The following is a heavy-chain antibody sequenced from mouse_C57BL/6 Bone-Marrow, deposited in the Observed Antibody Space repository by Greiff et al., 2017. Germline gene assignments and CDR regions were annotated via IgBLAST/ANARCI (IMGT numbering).Heavy chain of an antibody. CDR1: GYTFTGYW. Sequence: VQLQQSGAELMKPGASVKLSCKATGYTFTGYWIEWVKQRPGHGLEWIGEILPGSGSTDYNEKFKGKTTFTADTSSNTSYMQLSSLTTEDSAIYYCATGVITTVAEFDYWGQGTLVTVSS. J-gene: IGHJ3*01. CDR2: ILPGSGST. CDR3: ATGVITTVAEFDY. V-gene: IGHV1-9*01. D-gene: IGHD1-1*01.